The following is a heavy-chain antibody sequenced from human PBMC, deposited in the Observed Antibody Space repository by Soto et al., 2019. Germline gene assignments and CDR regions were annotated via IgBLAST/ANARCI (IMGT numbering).Heavy chain of an antibody. CDR2: ISAYNGNT. Sequence: ASVKVSCKASGYTFTSYGISWVRQAPGQGLEWMGWISAYNGNTNYAQKLQGRVTMTTDTSTSTAYMELRSLRSDDTAVYYCARAISSPPPYYYSMDVWGKGTTVTVSS. V-gene: IGHV1-18*01. CDR3: ARAISSPPPYYYSMDV. D-gene: IGHD6-6*01. CDR1: GYTFTSYG. J-gene: IGHJ6*03.